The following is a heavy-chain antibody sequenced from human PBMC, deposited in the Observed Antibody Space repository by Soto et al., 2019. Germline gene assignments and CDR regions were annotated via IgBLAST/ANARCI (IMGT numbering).Heavy chain of an antibody. D-gene: IGHD3-22*01. CDR1: GYSFTSYA. V-gene: IGHV1-3*01. Sequence: QVQLVQSGAEVKKPGASVKVSCKASGYSFTSYAMHWVRQAPGQGLEWMGWINAGNGNTKYSQKFQGRVTITRDTSASTAYMELSSLRSEDTAVYYCAKISGYYSWDDWGQGTLVTVSS. J-gene: IGHJ4*02. CDR3: AKISGYYSWDD. CDR2: INAGNGNT.